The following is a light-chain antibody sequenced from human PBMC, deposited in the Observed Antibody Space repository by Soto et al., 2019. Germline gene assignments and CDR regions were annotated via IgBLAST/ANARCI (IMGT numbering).Light chain of an antibody. V-gene: IGKV1-39*01. Sequence: IQLTQSPSYLSASVGGRVSITCRASQGISSYLGWYQQKPGKAPNLLIYDASTLHSGVPSRFSGGGSGTDFTLTISSLQPEDFATYYCQQSYSTPRTFGQGTKVDI. CDR3: QQSYSTPRT. J-gene: IGKJ1*01. CDR2: DAS. CDR1: QGISSY.